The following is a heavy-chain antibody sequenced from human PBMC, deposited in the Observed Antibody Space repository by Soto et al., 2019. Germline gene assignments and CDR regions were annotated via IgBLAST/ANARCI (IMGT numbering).Heavy chain of an antibody. Sequence: GGSLRLSCAASGFTFSSYGMHWVRQAPGKGLEWVAVISYDGSNKYYADSVKGRFTISRDNSKNTLYLQMNSLRAEDTAVYYCAKDLRSKHFDYWGQGTLVTVSS. CDR1: GFTFSSYG. V-gene: IGHV3-30*18. CDR2: ISYDGSNK. CDR3: AKDLRSKHFDY. J-gene: IGHJ4*02.